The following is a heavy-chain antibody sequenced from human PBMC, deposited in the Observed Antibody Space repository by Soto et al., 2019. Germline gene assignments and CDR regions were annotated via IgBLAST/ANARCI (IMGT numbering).Heavy chain of an antibody. J-gene: IGHJ3*02. Sequence: LRLSCAASGFIFSSFEINWVRQAPWKGLEWVAYINSRGSTVYYADSVRGRFTVSRDNAKNSMYLQLNNLRPEDTAVYYCARDFETRFLEYLYAFDIWGQGTVVTVSS. D-gene: IGHD3-3*01. CDR1: GFIFSSFE. CDR3: ARDFETRFLEYLYAFDI. V-gene: IGHV3-48*03. CDR2: INSRGSTV.